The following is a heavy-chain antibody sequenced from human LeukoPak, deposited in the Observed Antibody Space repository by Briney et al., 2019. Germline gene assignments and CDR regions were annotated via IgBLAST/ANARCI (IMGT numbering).Heavy chain of an antibody. CDR2: TYYRSKWYN. CDR1: GDSVSSNSTA. CDR3: ARGGQGDGYSADEAFDF. V-gene: IGHV6-1*01. D-gene: IGHD5-24*01. Sequence: SQTLSLTCAISGDSVSSNSTACNWIRQSPSRGLEWLGRTYYRSKWYNDYAVSVKSRVTINPDTSKNQFSLQLNSVTPEDTAVYYCARGGQGDGYSADEAFDFWGQGTMVTVSS. J-gene: IGHJ3*01.